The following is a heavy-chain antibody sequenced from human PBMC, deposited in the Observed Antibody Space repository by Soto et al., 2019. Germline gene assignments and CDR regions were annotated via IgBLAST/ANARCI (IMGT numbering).Heavy chain of an antibody. V-gene: IGHV1-69*12. J-gene: IGHJ6*02. Sequence: QVQLVQSGAEVKKPGSSVKVSCKASRGTFSSYAISWVRQAPGQGLEWMGGIIPIFGTANYAQKFQGRVTITAYATTSTAYMDLSSLRSEDTAVYYGACGARWYGMDVWGQGTTVTVSS. CDR2: IIPIFGTA. CDR3: ACGARWYGMDV. D-gene: IGHD2-15*01. CDR1: RGTFSSYA.